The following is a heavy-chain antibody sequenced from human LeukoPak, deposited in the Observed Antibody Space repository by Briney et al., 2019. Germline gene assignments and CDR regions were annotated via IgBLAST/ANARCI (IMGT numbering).Heavy chain of an antibody. J-gene: IGHJ4*02. D-gene: IGHD5-12*01. CDR2: ISSDGNDK. Sequence: PGGSLRLSCAASGVTFSSYGMHWVRQAPGKGLEWVALISSDGNDKLYGDSVKGRFTISRDDSKSTLYLQMNSLRAEDTAVYYCTIKVIRGNSGDDYDDWGQGTLVTASS. CDR3: TIKVIRGNSGDDYDD. V-gene: IGHV3-30*03. CDR1: GVTFSSYG.